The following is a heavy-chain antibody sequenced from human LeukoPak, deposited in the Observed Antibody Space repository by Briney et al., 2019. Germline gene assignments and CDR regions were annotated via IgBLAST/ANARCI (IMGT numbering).Heavy chain of an antibody. CDR2: FDPEDGET. J-gene: IGHJ4*02. Sequence: ASVKVSCKVSGYTLTELSMHWVRQAPGKGLEWMGGFDPEDGETIYAQKFQGRVTMTGDTSTDTAYMELSSLRSEDTAVYYCALSTTGSEGFDYWGQGTLVTVSS. D-gene: IGHD4-17*01. V-gene: IGHV1-24*01. CDR1: GYTLTELS. CDR3: ALSTTGSEGFDY.